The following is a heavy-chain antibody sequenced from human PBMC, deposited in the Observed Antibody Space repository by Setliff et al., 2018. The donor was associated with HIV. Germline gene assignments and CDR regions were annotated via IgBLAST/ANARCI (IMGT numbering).Heavy chain of an antibody. CDR3: SRGPPFDR. CDR2: ITNTGAT. J-gene: IGHJ2*01. Sequence: PSDTLSLTCTVSGDSISSGNYYWTWIRQPAGKALEWIGRITNTGATEYNPSLKSRVTVSVDTSQNQFSLKLTSVTAADTATYFCSRGPPFDRWGRGTLVTVSS. CDR1: GDSISSGNYY. V-gene: IGHV4-61*02.